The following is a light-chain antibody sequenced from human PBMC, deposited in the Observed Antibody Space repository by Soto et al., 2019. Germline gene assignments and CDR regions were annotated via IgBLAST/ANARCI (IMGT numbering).Light chain of an antibody. Sequence: EIVLTQSPGTLSLSPGERATLSCRASQSVSDMYLAWYQHKPGQAPRLLIYASNRPTGIPDRFSGSGSGTDFTLTINRLEPEDFAVYYCQHYGTSALFGPGTKVEIK. V-gene: IGKV3-20*01. CDR1: QSVSDMY. CDR3: QHYGTSAL. J-gene: IGKJ3*01. CDR2: AS.